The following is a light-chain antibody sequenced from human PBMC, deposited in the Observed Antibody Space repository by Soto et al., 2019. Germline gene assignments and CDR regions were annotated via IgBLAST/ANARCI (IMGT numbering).Light chain of an antibody. J-gene: IGLJ1*01. CDR3: SSYTSSSTTPYV. Sequence: QSALTQPASVSGSPGQSITISCTGTSSDIGAYNYVSWYRQHPGKAPKLMIYEVINRPSGVSNRFSGSKSGNTASLTISGLQAEDEADDYCSSYTSSSTTPYVFGTGTKLTVL. CDR1: SSDIGAYNY. V-gene: IGLV2-14*01. CDR2: EVI.